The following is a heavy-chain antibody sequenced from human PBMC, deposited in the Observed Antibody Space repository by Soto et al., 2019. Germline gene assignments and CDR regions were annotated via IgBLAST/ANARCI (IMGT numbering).Heavy chain of an antibody. V-gene: IGHV5-51*01. CDR2: IYPGDSDT. CDR3: ARYPTLTDYFFHGMDV. Sequence: XDSLTISCKGSGYTFTNYWIVWVRQIPGKGLEWLGIIYPGDSDTRYSPSFQGQVTISADRSISTAYLQWSSLKASDTGMYYCARYPTLTDYFFHGMDVWGQGTTVTVSS. D-gene: IGHD4-17*01. CDR1: GYTFTNYW. J-gene: IGHJ6*02.